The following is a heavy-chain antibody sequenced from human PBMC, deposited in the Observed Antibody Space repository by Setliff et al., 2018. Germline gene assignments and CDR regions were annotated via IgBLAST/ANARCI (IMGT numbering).Heavy chain of an antibody. D-gene: IGHD3-22*01. Sequence: PGGSLRLSCTASGFTFRKHALAWVRQAPGKGLQWVSSVSGSGMTRDYTDSVKGRFTVSRGSSQNKIHLQMDSLRAEDTGKYFCARADSDSYYPYYFDFWGQGVLVTVSS. CDR3: ARADSDSYYPYYFDF. J-gene: IGHJ4*02. CDR1: GFTFRKHA. CDR2: VSGSGMTR. V-gene: IGHV3-23*01.